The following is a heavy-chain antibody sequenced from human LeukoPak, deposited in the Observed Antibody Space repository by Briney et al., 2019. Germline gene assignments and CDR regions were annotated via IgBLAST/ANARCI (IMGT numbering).Heavy chain of an antibody. CDR2: IKQDGSEK. Sequence: GGSLRLSCAASGFRFSSYWMSWVRQAPGKGPEWVANIKQDGSEKSYVDSVKGRFTISRENAKNSLYLQMNSLRAEDTAVYYCARAGVLFGRDYWGQGTLVTVSS. CDR3: ARAGVLFGRDY. D-gene: IGHD2-15*01. CDR1: GFRFSSYW. V-gene: IGHV3-7*03. J-gene: IGHJ4*02.